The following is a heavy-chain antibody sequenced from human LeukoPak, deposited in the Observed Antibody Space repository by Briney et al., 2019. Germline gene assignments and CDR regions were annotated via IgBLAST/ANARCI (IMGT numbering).Heavy chain of an antibody. CDR1: GFTFSSYA. D-gene: IGHD3-10*01. CDR3: AREKYGSGPQPFDY. J-gene: IGHJ4*02. CDR2: IYSAGNI. Sequence: PGGSLRLSCAASGFTFSSYAMSWVRQAPGKGLEWVSSIYSAGNIYYADSAKGRFTISRDNSKNTLYLQMNSLRVDDTAVYYCAREKYGSGPQPFDYWGQGTQVTVSS. V-gene: IGHV3-66*01.